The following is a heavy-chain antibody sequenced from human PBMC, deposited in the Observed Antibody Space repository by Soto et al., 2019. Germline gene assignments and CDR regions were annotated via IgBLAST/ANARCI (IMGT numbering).Heavy chain of an antibody. J-gene: IGHJ4*02. CDR2: ISGSGGST. CDR1: GFTFSSYA. CDR3: AKALGDYDILTGYYYLDY. D-gene: IGHD3-9*01. Sequence: LRLSCAASGFTFSSYAMSWVRQAPGKGLEWVSAISGSGGSTYYADSVKGRFTISRDNSKNTLYLQMNSLRAEDTAVYYCAKALGDYDILTGYYYLDYWGQGTLVTVSS. V-gene: IGHV3-23*01.